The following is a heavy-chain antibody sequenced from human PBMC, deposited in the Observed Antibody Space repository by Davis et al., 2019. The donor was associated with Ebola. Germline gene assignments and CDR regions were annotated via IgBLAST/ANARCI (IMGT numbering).Heavy chain of an antibody. CDR1: GGTFSSYA. CDR3: ARGYCSGGSCSLDAFVI. J-gene: IGHJ3*02. Sequence: SVKVSCKASGGTFSSYAISWVRQAPGQGFEWMGRIIPILGIANYAQKFQGRVTITADKSTSTAYMELSSLRSEDTAVYYCARGYCSGGSCSLDAFVIWGQGTMVTVSS. D-gene: IGHD2-15*01. CDR2: IIPILGIA. V-gene: IGHV1-69*04.